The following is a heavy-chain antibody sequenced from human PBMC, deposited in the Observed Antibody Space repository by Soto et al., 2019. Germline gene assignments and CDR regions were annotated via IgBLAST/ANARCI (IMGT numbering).Heavy chain of an antibody. Sequence: PSETLSLTCTVSGGSISSYYWSWIRQPPGKGLEWIGYIYYSGSTNYNPSLKSRVTISVDTSKNQFSLKLRSVTAADTAVYYCAREDDFWSGYLAYWGQGTLVTVSS. D-gene: IGHD3-3*01. J-gene: IGHJ4*02. CDR1: GGSISSYY. V-gene: IGHV4-59*01. CDR2: IYYSGST. CDR3: AREDDFWSGYLAY.